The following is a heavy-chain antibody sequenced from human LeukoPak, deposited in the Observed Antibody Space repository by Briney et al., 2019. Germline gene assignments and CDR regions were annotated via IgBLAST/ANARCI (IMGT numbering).Heavy chain of an antibody. J-gene: IGHJ3*02. V-gene: IGHV3-7*01. CDR3: AREAYSGAYPDSFDI. D-gene: IGHD1-26*01. CDR1: GFTFISTW. CDR2: IKEDGSEK. Sequence: PGGSLRLSCSASGFTFISTWMSWVRQAPGKGLEWVANIKEDGSEKNYMDSVKGRFTISRDNAKNSLYLQMNSLRVEDTAVYYCAREAYSGAYPDSFDIWGQGTMVTVSS.